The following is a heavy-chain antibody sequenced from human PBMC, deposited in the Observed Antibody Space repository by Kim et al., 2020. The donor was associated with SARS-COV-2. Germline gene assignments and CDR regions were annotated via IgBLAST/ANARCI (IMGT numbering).Heavy chain of an antibody. Sequence: GGSLRLSCAASGFTFSSYGMHWVRQAPGKGLEWVAVIWYDGSNKYYADSVKGRFTISRDNSKNTLYLQMNSLRAEDTAVYYCARDRTSVIVGAIRYFDYWGQGTLVTVSS. D-gene: IGHD1-26*01. CDR1: GFTFSSYG. CDR3: ARDRTSVIVGAIRYFDY. J-gene: IGHJ4*02. CDR2: IWYDGSNK. V-gene: IGHV3-33*01.